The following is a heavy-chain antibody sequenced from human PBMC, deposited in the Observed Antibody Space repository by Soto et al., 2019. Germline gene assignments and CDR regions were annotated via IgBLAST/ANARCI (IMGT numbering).Heavy chain of an antibody. D-gene: IGHD1-26*01. CDR1: GGSVSSNSAG. CDR3: ARGEQYSGRIFDH. CDR2: TYYRSKWYY. V-gene: IGHV6-1*01. J-gene: IGHJ4*01. Sequence: SQTLSLTCAITGGSVSSNSAGCSWVRQSPSRGLKGQERTYYRSKWYYEYAVSVRGRITINPDTSKNQYSLQLNSVTTEDTAVYFCARGEQYSGRIFDHWGQGTLVTVSS.